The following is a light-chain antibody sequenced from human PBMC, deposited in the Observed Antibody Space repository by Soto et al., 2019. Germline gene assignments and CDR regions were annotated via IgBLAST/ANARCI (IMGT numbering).Light chain of an antibody. V-gene: IGKV4-1*01. CDR1: QSVLYSPNNKNY. J-gene: IGKJ1*01. CDR3: QHYINAPQT. Sequence: DIVMTQSPDSLAVSLGERATINCKSSQSVLYSPNNKNYLAWYQQKPGQPPKLLVYWAYTRESGVPDRFSGSVSETDFTLTINSLQAEDVADYYCQHYINAPQTFGQGTKVEIK. CDR2: WAY.